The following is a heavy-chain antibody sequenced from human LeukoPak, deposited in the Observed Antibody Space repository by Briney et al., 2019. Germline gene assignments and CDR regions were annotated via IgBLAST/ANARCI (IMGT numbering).Heavy chain of an antibody. CDR1: GFSFHNYA. V-gene: IGHV3-21*01. Sequence: GGSLRLSCATSGFSFHNYAMTWVRQAPGKGLEWVSSISSSSSYIYYADSVKGRFTISRDNAKNSLYLQMNSLRAEDTAVYYCARGGRPKGYFDYWGQGTLVTVSS. CDR2: ISSSSSYI. CDR3: ARGGRPKGYFDY. J-gene: IGHJ4*02.